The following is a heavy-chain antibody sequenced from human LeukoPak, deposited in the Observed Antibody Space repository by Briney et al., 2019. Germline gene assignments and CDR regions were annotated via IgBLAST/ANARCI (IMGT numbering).Heavy chain of an antibody. CDR1: GSSFTSYW. CDR3: ARLVDTAMVGEFFDY. V-gene: IGHV5-51*01. D-gene: IGHD5-18*01. Sequence: GASLKISCKGSGSSFTSYWIGWVRPMPGKGLEWMGIIYPGDSDTRYSPSFQGQVTISADKSISTAYLQWSSLKASDTAMYYCARLVDTAMVGEFFDYWGQGTLVTVSS. CDR2: IYPGDSDT. J-gene: IGHJ4*02.